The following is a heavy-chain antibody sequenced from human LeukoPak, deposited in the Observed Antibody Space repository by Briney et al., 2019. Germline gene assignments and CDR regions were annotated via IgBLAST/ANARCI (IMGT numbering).Heavy chain of an antibody. D-gene: IGHD3-10*01. CDR2: ISGSGSDT. J-gene: IGHJ4*02. CDR1: GFTFVSYA. V-gene: IGHV3-23*01. Sequence: GGCLRLSCAASGFTFVSYAMSWVRQVPGTGLEWVSAISGSGSDTYYADSVKGRFTISRDNSKSTLYLQMNSLRAEDTAIYYCAKDLGGEGGSGFPGYWGRGTLVTVSS. CDR3: AKDLGGEGGSGFPGY.